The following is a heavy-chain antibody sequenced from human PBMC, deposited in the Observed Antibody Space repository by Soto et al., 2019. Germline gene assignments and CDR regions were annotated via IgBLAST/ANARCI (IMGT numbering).Heavy chain of an antibody. CDR3: AKDPYRCYSVRVDY. V-gene: IGHV3-23*01. CDR1: GFTFSSYA. Sequence: VSLRLSCAASGFTFSSYAMSWVRQAPGKGLEWVSAISGSDGSTYHAESVKGRFTISRDNSKNTLYLQMNSLRAEDTAVYYCAKDPYRCYSVRVDYWGHGNRVTVS. CDR2: ISGSDGST. J-gene: IGHJ4*01. D-gene: IGHD2-21*02.